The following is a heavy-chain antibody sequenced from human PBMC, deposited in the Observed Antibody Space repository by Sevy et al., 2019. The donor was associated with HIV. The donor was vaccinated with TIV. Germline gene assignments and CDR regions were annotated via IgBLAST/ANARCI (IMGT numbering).Heavy chain of an antibody. J-gene: IGHJ5*02. CDR2: IMPNSGAT. CDR1: GNTFTAYY. V-gene: IGHV1-2*02. CDR3: ALGTIFEPNYFDP. Sequence: ASVKVSCKASGNTFTAYYVHWVRQAPGQGLEWMGWIMPNSGATKYAQKFQGRVTMTRDTSFSAVYMDLSRLTSADTAVYYCALGTIFEPNYFDPWGQGTLVTVSS. D-gene: IGHD3-3*01.